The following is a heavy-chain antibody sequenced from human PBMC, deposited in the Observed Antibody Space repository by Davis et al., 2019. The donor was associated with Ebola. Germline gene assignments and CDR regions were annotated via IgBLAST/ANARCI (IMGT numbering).Heavy chain of an antibody. CDR3: ARDLGRRYSSSSPDNY. V-gene: IGHV4-4*02. J-gene: IGHJ4*02. CDR2: IYHSGST. Sequence: MPGGSLRLSCAVSGGSISSSNWWSWVRQPPGKGLEWIGEIYHSGSTNYNPSLKSRVTISVDKSKNQFSLKLSSVTAADTAVYYCARDLGRRYSSSSPDNYWGQGTLVTVSS. D-gene: IGHD6-6*01. CDR1: GGSISSSNW.